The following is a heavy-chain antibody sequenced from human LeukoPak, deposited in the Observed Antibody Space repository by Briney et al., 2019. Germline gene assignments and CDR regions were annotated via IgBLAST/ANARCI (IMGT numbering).Heavy chain of an antibody. Sequence: GGSLRLSCAASGFTFSDYYMSWIRQAPGKGREWVSYISSSGSTIYYADSVKGRFTISRDNAKNSLYLQMNSLRAEDTAVYYCARDLMGRGKNMITFGGVIVIPGIWGQGTLVTVSS. CDR3: ARDLMGRGKNMITFGGVIVIPGI. J-gene: IGHJ4*02. CDR2: ISSSGSTI. V-gene: IGHV3-11*01. D-gene: IGHD3-16*02. CDR1: GFTFSDYY.